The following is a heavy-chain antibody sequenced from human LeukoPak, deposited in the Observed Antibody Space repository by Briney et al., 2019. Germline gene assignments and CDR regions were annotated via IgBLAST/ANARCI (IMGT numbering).Heavy chain of an antibody. Sequence: PGRSLRLSCAASGFSFRSYGMHWVRQAPGKGLEWVAVISSDEINEYYADSVKGRFTISRDNSKNTLYLQMNSLRAEDTAVYYCARVHSSSWYCCSDYWGQGTLVTVSS. V-gene: IGHV3-30*03. CDR2: ISSDEINE. D-gene: IGHD6-13*01. CDR1: GFSFRSYG. J-gene: IGHJ4*02. CDR3: ARVHSSSWYCCSDY.